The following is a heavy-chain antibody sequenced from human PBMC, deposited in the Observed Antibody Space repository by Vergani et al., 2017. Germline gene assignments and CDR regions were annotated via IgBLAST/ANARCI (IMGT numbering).Heavy chain of an antibody. J-gene: IGHJ5*02. V-gene: IGHV4-39*01. CDR3: ARAGWVAATWXFDP. Sequence: QLQLQESGPGLVKPSETLSLTCTVSGGSISSSSYYWGWIRQPPGKGLEWIGSMYYSGSTYYNPSLKSRVTISVDTSKNQFCLKLTSVTAADTAIYYCARAGWVAATWXFDPWGQGTLVTVSS. CDR1: GGSISSSSYY. CDR2: MYYSGST. D-gene: IGHD2-15*01.